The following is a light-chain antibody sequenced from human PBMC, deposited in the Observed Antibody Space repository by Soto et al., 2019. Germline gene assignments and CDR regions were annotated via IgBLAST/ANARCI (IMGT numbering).Light chain of an antibody. Sequence: EIVLTQSPGTLSLSPGETVTLSCRASQSITSNFLAWYQQKPGQSPLLLIYDASSRATGIPDRFSGSGSGTDFTLTSSSLEPDDFAVYYCQQYDSSWTFGQGTKVDIK. CDR2: DAS. V-gene: IGKV3-20*01. CDR3: QQYDSSWT. J-gene: IGKJ1*01. CDR1: QSITSNF.